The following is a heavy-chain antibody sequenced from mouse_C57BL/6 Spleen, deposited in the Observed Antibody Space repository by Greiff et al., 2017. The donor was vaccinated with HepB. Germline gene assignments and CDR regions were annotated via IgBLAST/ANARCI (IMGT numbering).Heavy chain of an antibody. CDR2: INPYNGGT. D-gene: IGHD1-1*01. Sequence: VQLKESGPVLVKPGASVKMSCKASGYTFTDYYMNWVKQSHGKSLEWIGVINPYNGGTSYNQKFKGKATLTVYKSSSTAYMELNSLTSEDSAVYYCARGGYGSSPCVWGTGTTVTVSS. CDR1: GYTFTDYY. J-gene: IGHJ1*03. V-gene: IGHV1-19*01. CDR3: ARGGYGSSPCV.